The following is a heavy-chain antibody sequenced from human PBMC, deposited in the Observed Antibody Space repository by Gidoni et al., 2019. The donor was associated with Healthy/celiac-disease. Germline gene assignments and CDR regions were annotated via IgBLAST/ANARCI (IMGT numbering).Heavy chain of an antibody. CDR3: ARDLSPAGIWGWDY. V-gene: IGHV1-69*01. D-gene: IGHD2-2*01. J-gene: IGHJ4*02. CDR1: GRTFSSYA. Sequence: QVQLVQSGAEVKKPGSSVKVSCKASGRTFSSYAISWVRQAPGQGLEWMGGIIPIFGTANYAQKFQGRVTITADESTSTAYMGLSSLRSEDTAVYYCARDLSPAGIWGWDYWGQGTLVTVSS. CDR2: IIPIFGTA.